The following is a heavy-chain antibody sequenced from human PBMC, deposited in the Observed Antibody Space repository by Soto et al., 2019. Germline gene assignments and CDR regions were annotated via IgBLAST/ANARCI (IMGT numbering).Heavy chain of an antibody. CDR3: AREPGWVPIKYYCDY. Sequence: QVQLVESGGGVVQPGRSLRLSCAASGFTFSSYGMHWVRQAPGKGLEWVAVIWYDGSNKYYADSVKGRFTISRDNSKNTLYLQMNSLRAEDTAVYYCAREPGWVPIKYYCDYWGQGTLDTVSS. V-gene: IGHV3-33*01. J-gene: IGHJ4*02. CDR2: IWYDGSNK. D-gene: IGHD6-19*01. CDR1: GFTFSSYG.